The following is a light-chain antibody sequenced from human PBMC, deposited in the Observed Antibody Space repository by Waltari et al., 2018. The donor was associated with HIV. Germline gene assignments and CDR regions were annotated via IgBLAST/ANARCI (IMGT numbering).Light chain of an antibody. CDR1: LLARKY. J-gene: IGLJ2*01. Sequence: SYELTQPSSVSVSPGPTARIPCSGDLLARKYIRWFQHKPGQAPLLIIYKDDVRPEGIPERFSGSSSGTTVTLTITGAQADDEADYYCYSATDDIQVFGGGTRLSVL. CDR3: YSATDDIQV. CDR2: KDD. V-gene: IGLV3-27*01.